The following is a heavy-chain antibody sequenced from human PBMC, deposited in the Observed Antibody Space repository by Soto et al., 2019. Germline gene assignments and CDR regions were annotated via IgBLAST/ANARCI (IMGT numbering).Heavy chain of an antibody. D-gene: IGHD6-13*01. CDR1: GGSFSDFY. Sequence: PLSLTCAVYGGSFSDFYWSWIRQPPGKGLEWIGEINHSGSTNYNPSLKSRVTISVDTSKNQFSLKVSSVTAADTAVYYCARRAPSGYRSSWFRGNAFDIWGQGT. CDR2: INHSGST. CDR3: ARRAPSGYRSSWFRGNAFDI. J-gene: IGHJ3*02. V-gene: IGHV4-34*01.